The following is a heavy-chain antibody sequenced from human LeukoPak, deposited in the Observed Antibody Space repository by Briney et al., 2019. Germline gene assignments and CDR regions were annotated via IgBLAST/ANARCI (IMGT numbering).Heavy chain of an antibody. D-gene: IGHD3-9*01. CDR1: GGTFSSYA. CDR2: ISAYNGNT. V-gene: IGHV1-18*01. Sequence: GASVKVSCKASGGTFSSYAISWVRQAPGQGLEWMGWISAYNGNTNYAQKLQGRVTVTTDTSTSTAYMELRSLRSDDTAVYYCARANGGYFDWPTDWFDPWGQGTLVTVSS. CDR3: ARANGGYFDWPTDWFDP. J-gene: IGHJ5*02.